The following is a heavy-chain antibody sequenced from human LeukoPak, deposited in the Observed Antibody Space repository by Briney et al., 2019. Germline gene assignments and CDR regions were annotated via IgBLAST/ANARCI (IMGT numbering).Heavy chain of an antibody. D-gene: IGHD6-19*01. CDR3: ARDVWVDSSGTYGMDV. V-gene: IGHV3-7*01. CDR2: IKQDGSEK. Sequence: GGSLRLSCAASGFTFSSYWMSWVRQAPGKGLEWVANIKQDGSEKYYVDSVKGRFTISRDNAKSSLYLQMNSLRAEDTAVYYCARDVWVDSSGTYGMDVWGQGTTVTVSS. J-gene: IGHJ6*02. CDR1: GFTFSSYW.